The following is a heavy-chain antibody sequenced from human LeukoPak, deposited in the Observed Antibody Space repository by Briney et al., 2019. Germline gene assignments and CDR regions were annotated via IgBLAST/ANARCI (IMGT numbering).Heavy chain of an antibody. CDR1: GYTFTGYY. D-gene: IGHD3-10*01. Sequence: ASVKVSCKASGYTFTGYYMYWVRQAPGQGLEWMGWINPNSGGTNYAQKFQGRVTMTRDTSISTAYMELSRLRSDDTAVYYCARDPLITMVRGVTYYFDYWGQGTLVTVSS. CDR2: INPNSGGT. J-gene: IGHJ4*02. V-gene: IGHV1-2*02. CDR3: ARDPLITMVRGVTYYFDY.